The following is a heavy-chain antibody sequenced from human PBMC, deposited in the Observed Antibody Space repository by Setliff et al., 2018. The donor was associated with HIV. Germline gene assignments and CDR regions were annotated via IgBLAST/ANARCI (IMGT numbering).Heavy chain of an antibody. V-gene: IGHV1-69*13. Sequence: SVKVSCKASGYTFTSYDINWVRQAPGQGLEWMGGIIPMFGTAHYAQKFQGRVTITADESTTTAYMELSSLRSEDTAVFYCARGGSGYYDFWSGSSAFEYWGQGTLVTVSS. CDR1: GYTFTSYD. CDR3: ARGGSGYYDFWSGSSAFEY. CDR2: IIPMFGTA. J-gene: IGHJ4*02. D-gene: IGHD3-3*01.